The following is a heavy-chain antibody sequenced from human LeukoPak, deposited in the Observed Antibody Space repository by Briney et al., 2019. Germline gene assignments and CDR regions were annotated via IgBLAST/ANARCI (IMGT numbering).Heavy chain of an antibody. J-gene: IGHJ4*02. D-gene: IGHD5-24*01. V-gene: IGHV4-34*01. CDR2: INHSGST. CDR3: ARGTVEMAPFDY. CDR1: GFTVSNYA. Sequence: GSLRLSCAASGFTVSNYAMSWVRQAPGKGLEWIGEINHSGSTNYNPSLKSRVTISVDTSKNQFSLKLSSVTAADTAVYYCARGTVEMAPFDYWGQGTLVTVSS.